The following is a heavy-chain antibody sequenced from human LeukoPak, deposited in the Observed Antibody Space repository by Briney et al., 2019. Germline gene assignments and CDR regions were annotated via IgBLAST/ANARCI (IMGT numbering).Heavy chain of an antibody. V-gene: IGHV1-18*01. CDR3: ARAGSYYYGSGSPTSYGMDV. CDR1: GGTFSSYA. J-gene: IGHJ6*02. CDR2: ISAYNGNT. D-gene: IGHD3-10*01. Sequence: ASVKVSCKASGGTFSSYAISWVRQAPGQGLEWMGWISAYNGNTNYAQKLQGRVTMTTDTSTSTAYMELRSLRSDDTAVYYCARAGSYYYGSGSPTSYGMDVWGQGTTVTVSS.